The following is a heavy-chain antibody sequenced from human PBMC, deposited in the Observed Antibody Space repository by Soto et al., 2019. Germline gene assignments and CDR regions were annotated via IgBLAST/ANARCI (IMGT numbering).Heavy chain of an antibody. D-gene: IGHD6-19*01. V-gene: IGHV3-21*01. CDR2: ISSSSSYI. J-gene: IGHJ5*02. Sequence: PGGSLRLSCAASGFTFSSYSMNWVRQAPGTGLEWVSSISSSSSYIYYADKVKGRFTISRDNAKNSLYLKMNSLRAEVTAVYYFARDPKDRYSSGPNNWFDPWGQGTLVTVSS. CDR1: GFTFSSYS. CDR3: ARDPKDRYSSGPNNWFDP.